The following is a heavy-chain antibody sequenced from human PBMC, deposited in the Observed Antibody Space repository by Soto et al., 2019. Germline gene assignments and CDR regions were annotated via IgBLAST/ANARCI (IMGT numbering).Heavy chain of an antibody. CDR3: LAFMRYYYGMDV. V-gene: IGHV3-30*03. J-gene: IGHJ6*02. D-gene: IGHD3-16*01. CDR1: GFTFSSYG. Sequence: QVQLVEAGGGVVQPGRSLRLSCEASGFTFSSYGMHWVRQAPGKGLEWVAVISYDGSNKYYADSVKGRFTISRDNSKNTLYLQMNSLRAEDTAVYYCLAFMRYYYGMDVWGQGTTVTVSS. CDR2: ISYDGSNK.